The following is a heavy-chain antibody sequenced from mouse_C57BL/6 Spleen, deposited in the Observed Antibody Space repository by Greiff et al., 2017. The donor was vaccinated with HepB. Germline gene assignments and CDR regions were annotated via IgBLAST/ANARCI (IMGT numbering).Heavy chain of an antibody. CDR3: ATLYYGNPYYAMDY. Sequence: VQLQQSGPELVKPGASVKISCKASGYSFTDYNMNWVKQSNGKSLEWIGVINPNYGTTSYNQKFKGKATLTVDQSSSTAYMQLNSLTSEDSAVYYGATLYYGNPYYAMDYWGQGTSVTVSS. CDR1: GYSFTDYN. V-gene: IGHV1-39*01. D-gene: IGHD2-1*01. CDR2: INPNYGTT. J-gene: IGHJ4*01.